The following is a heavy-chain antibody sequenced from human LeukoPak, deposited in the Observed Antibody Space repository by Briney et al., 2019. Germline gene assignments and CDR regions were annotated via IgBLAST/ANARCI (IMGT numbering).Heavy chain of an antibody. D-gene: IGHD5-18*01. CDR2: IYYSGST. CDR1: GGSISSYY. V-gene: IGHV4-59*08. J-gene: IGHJ4*02. Sequence: KPSETLSLTCTVSGGSISSYYWSRIRQPPGKGLEWIGYIYYSGSTNYNPSLKSRVTISVDTSKNQFSLKLSSVTAADTAVYYCAGRGYSYGPRDYWGQGTLVTVSS. CDR3: AGRGYSYGPRDY.